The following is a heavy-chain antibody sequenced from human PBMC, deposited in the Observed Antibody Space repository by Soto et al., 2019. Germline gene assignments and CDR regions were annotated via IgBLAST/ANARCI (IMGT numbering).Heavy chain of an antibody. CDR2: IYYSGST. J-gene: IGHJ5*02. D-gene: IGHD2-21*02. CDR1: GGSISSGDYY. CDR3: ARDRIGTCGGDCYTPNYWFDP. Sequence: SETLSLTCTVSGGSISSGDYYWSWIRQPPGKGLEWIGYIYYSGSTYYNPSLKSRVTISVDTSKNQFSLKLSSVTAADTAVYYCARDRIGTCGGDCYTPNYWFDPWGQGTLVTVSS. V-gene: IGHV4-30-4*01.